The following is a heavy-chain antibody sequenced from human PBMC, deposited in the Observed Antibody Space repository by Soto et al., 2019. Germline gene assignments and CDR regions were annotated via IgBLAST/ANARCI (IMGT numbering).Heavy chain of an antibody. CDR2: IYHSGST. D-gene: IGHD3-3*01. J-gene: IGHJ6*02. CDR1: GGSISSGGYS. Sequence: PSETLSLTCAVSGGSISSGGYSWSWIRQPPGKGLEWIGYIYHSGSTYYNPSLKSRVTISVDRSKNQFSLKLSSVTAADTAVYYCARDVTDFWSGHEGMDVWGQGTTVTVSS. CDR3: ARDVTDFWSGHEGMDV. V-gene: IGHV4-30-2*01.